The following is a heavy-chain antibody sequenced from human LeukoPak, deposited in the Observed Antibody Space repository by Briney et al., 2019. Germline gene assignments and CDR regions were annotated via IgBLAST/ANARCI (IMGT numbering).Heavy chain of an antibody. Sequence: GGYLRLNCAASGFTFSSYAMHWVGQAPGKGLEWVAVISYDGSNKYYADSVKGRFTISRDNSKNTLYLQMNSLRAEDTAVYYCARERGMIVRYFDYWGQGTLVTVSS. J-gene: IGHJ4*02. D-gene: IGHD3-22*01. CDR3: ARERGMIVRYFDY. V-gene: IGHV3-30-3*01. CDR2: ISYDGSNK. CDR1: GFTFSSYA.